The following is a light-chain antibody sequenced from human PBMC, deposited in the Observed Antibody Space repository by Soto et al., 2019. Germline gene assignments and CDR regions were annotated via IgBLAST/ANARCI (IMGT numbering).Light chain of an antibody. V-gene: IGLV2-14*02. CDR3: SSYTSSSTLGV. J-gene: IGLJ2*01. CDR1: SSNVGSYKL. Sequence: QSALTQPASVSGSPGQSITIFCTGTSSNVGSYKLVSWYQQHPGKAPKLMIYEVSNRPSGVSNRFSGSKSGNTASLTISGLQAEDEADYYCSSYTSSSTLGVFGGGAKLTVL. CDR2: EVS.